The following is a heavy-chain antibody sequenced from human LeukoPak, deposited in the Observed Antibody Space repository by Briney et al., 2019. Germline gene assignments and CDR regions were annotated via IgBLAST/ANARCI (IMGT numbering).Heavy chain of an antibody. CDR1: GGSISSYY. CDR3: AKSFSETERATITAY. CDR2: IYISGST. V-gene: IGHV4-4*07. D-gene: IGHD5-24*01. Sequence: SETLSLTCTVSGGSISSYYWSWIRQPAGKGLEWIGRIYISGSTNYNPSLKSRVTISVDTSKNQFSLKLSSVTAADTAIYYCAKSFSETERATITAYWGQGTLVTVSS. J-gene: IGHJ4*02.